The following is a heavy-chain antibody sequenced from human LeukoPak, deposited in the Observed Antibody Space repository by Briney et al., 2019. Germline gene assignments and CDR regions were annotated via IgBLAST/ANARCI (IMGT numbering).Heavy chain of an antibody. J-gene: IGHJ4*02. CDR1: GFTFSDSY. D-gene: IGHD6-13*01. Sequence: PGGSLRLSCAASGFTFSDSYMTCIRQAPGKGLEWVSYISNSGSSIYYADSVKGRFTTSRDNAKSSLYLQMNSLRAEDTAVYYCARGGPAAGRFDYWGQGNMVTVSS. CDR3: ARGGPAAGRFDY. V-gene: IGHV3-11*04. CDR2: ISNSGSSI.